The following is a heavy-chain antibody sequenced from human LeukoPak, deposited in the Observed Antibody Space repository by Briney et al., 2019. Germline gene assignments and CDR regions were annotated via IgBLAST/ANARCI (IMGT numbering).Heavy chain of an antibody. J-gene: IGHJ4*02. V-gene: IGHV4-59*01. CDR2: IYYSGST. CDR3: ARANTHYYDSSGYRD. D-gene: IGHD3-22*01. CDR1: GGSISSYY. Sequence: SETLSLTCTVSGGSISSYYWSWIRQPPGKGLEWIGYIYYSGSTNYNPSLKSRVTISVDTSKNQFSPKLSSVTAADTVVYYCARANTHYYDSSGYRDWGQGTLVTVSS.